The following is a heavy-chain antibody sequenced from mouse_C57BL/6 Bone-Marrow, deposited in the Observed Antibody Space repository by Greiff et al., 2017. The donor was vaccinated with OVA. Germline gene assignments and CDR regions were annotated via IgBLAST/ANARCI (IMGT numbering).Heavy chain of an antibody. D-gene: IGHD2-2*01. CDR2: LDPSDSYT. J-gene: IGHJ4*01. CDR3: ARGEVTEAMDY. CDR1: GYTFTSYW. V-gene: IGHV1-69*01. Sequence: QVQLQQPGAELVMPGASVKLSCKASGYTFTSYWMHWVKQRPGQGLEWIGELDPSDSYTNYNQKFKGKSTLTVDKSSSTAYMQLSSLTSEDSAVYYCARGEVTEAMDYWGQGTSVTVSS.